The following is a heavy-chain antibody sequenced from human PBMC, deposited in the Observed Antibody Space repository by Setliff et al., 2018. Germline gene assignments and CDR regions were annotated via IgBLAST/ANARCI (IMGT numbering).Heavy chain of an antibody. CDR3: TRDAPGIAATDAYYYGMDV. CDR1: GYSFTSYW. CDR2: IYPGDSDT. Sequence: GESLKISCKGSGYSFTSYWIGWVRQMPGKGLEWMEIIYPGDSDTRYSPSFQGQVTISADKSISTAYLQWSSLKASDTAMYYCTRDAPGIAATDAYYYGMDVWGQGTTVTVSS. V-gene: IGHV5-51*01. D-gene: IGHD6-13*01. J-gene: IGHJ6*02.